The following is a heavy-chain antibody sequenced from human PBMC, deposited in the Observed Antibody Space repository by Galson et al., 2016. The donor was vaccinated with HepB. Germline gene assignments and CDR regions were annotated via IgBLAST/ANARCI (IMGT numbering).Heavy chain of an antibody. D-gene: IGHD3-10*01. J-gene: IGHJ4*02. CDR3: ARTYGSGSIGWDN. CDR2: IYYTGST. V-gene: IGHV4-31*03. CDR1: GASISRGAYY. Sequence: TLSLTCTVSGASISRGAYYWSWIRQHPVKGLEWIGYIYYTGSTYYNPSLKGRVIISADTAQNQFSLKVNSVTAADTAIYYCARTYGSGSIGWDNWGQGTLVTVSS.